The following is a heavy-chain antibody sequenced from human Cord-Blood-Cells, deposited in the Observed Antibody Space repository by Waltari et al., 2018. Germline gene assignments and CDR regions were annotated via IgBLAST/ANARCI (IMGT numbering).Heavy chain of an antibody. Sequence: QVQLQQWGAGLLKPSETLSLTCAVYGGSFSGYYWSWIRQPQGKGLEWIGEINHSGSTNYNPSLKSRVTISVDTSKNQFSLKLSSVTAADTAVYYCARGLAGPPYWYFDLWGRGTLVTVSS. CDR1: GGSFSGYY. D-gene: IGHD6-19*01. CDR3: ARGLAGPPYWYFDL. J-gene: IGHJ2*01. CDR2: INHSGST. V-gene: IGHV4-34*01.